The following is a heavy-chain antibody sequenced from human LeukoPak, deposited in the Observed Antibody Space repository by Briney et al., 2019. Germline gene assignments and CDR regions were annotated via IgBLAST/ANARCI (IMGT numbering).Heavy chain of an antibody. CDR3: ARDHEEKVAGPYYFDY. Sequence: ASVKVSCKPSGYTFTSYAMHWVRQAPGQRLEWMGWINAGNGNTKYSQKFQGRVTITRDTSASTAYMELSSLRSEDTAVYYCARDHEEKVAGPYYFDYWGQGTLVTVSS. J-gene: IGHJ4*02. D-gene: IGHD6-19*01. V-gene: IGHV1-3*01. CDR2: INAGNGNT. CDR1: GYTFTSYA.